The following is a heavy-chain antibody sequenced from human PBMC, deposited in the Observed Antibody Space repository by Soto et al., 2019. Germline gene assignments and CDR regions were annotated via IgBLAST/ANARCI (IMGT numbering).Heavy chain of an antibody. D-gene: IGHD6-19*01. V-gene: IGHV3-23*01. CDR2: ISGSGGST. J-gene: IGHJ4*02. CDR3: ASRSSGWYFDY. Sequence: QSGGSLRLSCAASGFTLSSYAMNWVRQAPGKGLEWVSVISGSGGSTYYADSVKGRFTISRDNSKNTLYLQMNSLRAEDTAVYYCASRSSGWYFDYWGQGTLVTVSS. CDR1: GFTLSSYA.